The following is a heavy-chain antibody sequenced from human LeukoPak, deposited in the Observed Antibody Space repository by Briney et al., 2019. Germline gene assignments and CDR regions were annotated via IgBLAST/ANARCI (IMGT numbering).Heavy chain of an antibody. D-gene: IGHD3-16*01. CDR3: AKLPRMITFGTWVWFDP. CDR1: GFTFSSYA. J-gene: IGHJ5*02. Sequence: PGGTLRLSCAASGFTFSSYAMSWVRQAPGKGLEWVSSISGGGGTTYYADSVKGRFTISRDNSKNTLYLQMNSLRAEDTAVYYCAKLPRMITFGTWVWFDPWGQGTLVTVSS. CDR2: ISGGGGTT. V-gene: IGHV3-23*01.